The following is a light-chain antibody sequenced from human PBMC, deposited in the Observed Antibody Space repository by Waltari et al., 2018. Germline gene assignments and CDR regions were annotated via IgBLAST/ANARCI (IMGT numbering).Light chain of an antibody. CDR3: SSQSSDNVVL. V-gene: IGLV2-14*03. CDR2: DVS. CDR1: SSDVGGYNS. J-gene: IGLJ2*01. Sequence: QSALTQPAHVSGSPGQSITISCTGTSSDVGGYNSVSWYQDHPGQAPKVIIYDVSDRPSGISERFSGSKSGNTTSLTISGLQAEDEADYYCSSQSSDNVVLFGGGTKLTVL.